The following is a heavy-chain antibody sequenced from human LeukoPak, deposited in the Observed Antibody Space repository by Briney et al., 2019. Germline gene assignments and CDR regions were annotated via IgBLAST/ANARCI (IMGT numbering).Heavy chain of an antibody. D-gene: IGHD5-18*01. J-gene: IGHJ6*02. CDR3: ARDAVDTANAV. CDR2: INSDGSVT. Sequence: GGSLRLSCAASGFTFTTYWMHWVRQAPGKGLVWVSHINSDGSVTSYADSVKGRFTISRDNAKNTLYLQMNSLRAEDTAVYYCARDAVDTANAVWGQGTTVTVSS. CDR1: GFTFTTYW. V-gene: IGHV3-74*01.